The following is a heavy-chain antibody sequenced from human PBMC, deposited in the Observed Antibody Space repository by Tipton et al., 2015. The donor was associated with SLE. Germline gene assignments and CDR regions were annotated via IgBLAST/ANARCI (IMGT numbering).Heavy chain of an antibody. CDR1: GGSISSSSYY. CDR3: ASSMGGWGYSSGWTDYYYYYMDV. D-gene: IGHD6-19*01. V-gene: IGHV4-39*07. J-gene: IGHJ6*03. CDR2: IYYSGST. Sequence: TLSLTCTVSGGSISSSSYYWGWIRQPPGKGLEWIGSIYYSGSTYYNPSLKSRVTISVDTSKNQFSLKLSSVTAADTAVYYCASSMGGWGYSSGWTDYYYYYMDVWGKGTTVTVSS.